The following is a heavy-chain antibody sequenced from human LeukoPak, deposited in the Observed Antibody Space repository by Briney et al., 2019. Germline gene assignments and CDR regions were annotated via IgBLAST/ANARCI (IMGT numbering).Heavy chain of an antibody. J-gene: IGHJ4*02. CDR2: IYYTGSS. CDR3: ARHRAYSSSSPFDY. Sequence: SETLSLTCTVSGGSITRNYWNWIRQPPGKGLEGIGYIYYTGSSSYNPSLKSRVTMFVDMSKNQFHLRLSSVTAADTAVYYCARHRAYSSSSPFDYWGQGTLVTVSS. CDR1: GGSITRNY. D-gene: IGHD6-6*01. V-gene: IGHV4-59*08.